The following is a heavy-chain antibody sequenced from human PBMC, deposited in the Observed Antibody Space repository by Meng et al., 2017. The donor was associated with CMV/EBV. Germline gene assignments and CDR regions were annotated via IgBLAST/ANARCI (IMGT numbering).Heavy chain of an antibody. D-gene: IGHD6-6*01. CDR1: GFTFSSYW. V-gene: IGHV3-74*01. CDR3: ARSIAARQRWFDP. J-gene: IGHJ5*02. Sequence: GGSLRLSCAASGFTFSSYWMHWVRQAPGKGLVWVSRINSDGSSPSYADSVKGRFTISRDNAKNTLYLQMNSLRAEDTAVYYCARSIAARQRWFDPWGQGTLVTVSS. CDR2: INSDGSSP.